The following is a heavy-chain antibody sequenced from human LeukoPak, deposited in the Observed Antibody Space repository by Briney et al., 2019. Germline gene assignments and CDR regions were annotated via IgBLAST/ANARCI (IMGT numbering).Heavy chain of an antibody. V-gene: IGHV3-11*05. D-gene: IGHD6-19*01. CDR3: ARVSQWLVPY. CDR1: GFTFSDYY. CDR2: ISSTSSYI. Sequence: PGGSLRLSCAASGFTFSDYYMSWIRQAPGEGLEWVSYISSTSSYINYADSVKGRFTIFRAHAKNSLFLQMNSLRAEDTAVYYCARVSQWLVPYWGQGTLVTVSS. J-gene: IGHJ4*02.